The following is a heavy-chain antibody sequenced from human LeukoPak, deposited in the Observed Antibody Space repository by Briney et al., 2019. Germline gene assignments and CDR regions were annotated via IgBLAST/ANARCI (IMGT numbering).Heavy chain of an antibody. V-gene: IGHV1-18*01. CDR2: ISAYNGNT. J-gene: IGHJ3*02. CDR3: ARPSYGTTSRGAFDI. CDR1: GYTFTSYG. D-gene: IGHD1-1*01. Sequence: EASVKVSCKASGYTFTSYGISWVRQAPGQGLEWMGWISAYNGNTNYAQKLQGRVTMTTDTSTSTAYMELRSLRSEDTAVYYCARPSYGTTSRGAFDIWGQGTMVTVSS.